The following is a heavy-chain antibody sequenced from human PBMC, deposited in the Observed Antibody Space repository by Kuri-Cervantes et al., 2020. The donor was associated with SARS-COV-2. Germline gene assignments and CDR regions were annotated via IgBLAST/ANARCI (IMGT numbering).Heavy chain of an antibody. J-gene: IGHJ5*02. CDR1: GGSISSSSYY. D-gene: IGHD2-2*01. CDR3: ARRTNVGVVPVFDP. CDR2: IYYSGST. V-gene: IGHV4-39*01. Sequence: GSLRLSCTVSGGSISSSSYYWGWIRQPPGKGLEWIGSIYYSGSTYYNPSLKSRVTISVDTYKNQFSLKLNSVTAADTSVYFCARRTNVGVVPVFDPWGQGTLVTVSS.